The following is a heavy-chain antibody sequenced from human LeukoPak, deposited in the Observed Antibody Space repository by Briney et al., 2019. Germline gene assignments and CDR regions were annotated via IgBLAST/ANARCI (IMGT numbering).Heavy chain of an antibody. V-gene: IGHV4-59*08. CDR3: ARHDSTLDAFDI. J-gene: IGHJ3*02. CDR1: GGSISSYY. Sequence: PSETLSLTCTVSGGSISSYYWSWIRQPPGKGLEWIGYIYYSGSTNYNPSLKSRVTISVDTSKNQFSLKLSSVTAADTAVYYCARHDSTLDAFDIWGQGTMVTVSS. CDR2: IYYSGST. D-gene: IGHD3-22*01.